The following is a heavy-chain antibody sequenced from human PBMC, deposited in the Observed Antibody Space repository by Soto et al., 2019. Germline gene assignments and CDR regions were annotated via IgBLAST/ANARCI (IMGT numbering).Heavy chain of an antibody. Sequence: PSETLSLPCTVSGGSISSSSYYWGWIRQPPGKGLEWIGSIYYSGSTYYNPSLKSRVTISVDTSKNQFSLKLSSVTAADTAVYYCARQGPHGANWVRYFDSWGQGTLVTVSS. J-gene: IGHJ4*02. V-gene: IGHV4-39*01. CDR2: IYYSGST. CDR3: ARQGPHGANWVRYFDS. CDR1: GGSISSSSYY. D-gene: IGHD7-27*01.